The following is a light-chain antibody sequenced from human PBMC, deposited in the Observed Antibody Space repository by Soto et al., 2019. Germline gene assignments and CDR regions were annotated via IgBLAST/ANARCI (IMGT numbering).Light chain of an antibody. Sequence: DIVLTQSPGTLSLSPGQRATLSYRASQSVSSSYLGWYQQKPGQAPRLLIYAASTRATGIPDRFSGSGSGTDFTLTISRLEPEDFAVYFCQHYGSSLWTFGQGTKVEIK. CDR3: QHYGSSLWT. CDR1: QSVSSSY. J-gene: IGKJ1*01. CDR2: AAS. V-gene: IGKV3-20*01.